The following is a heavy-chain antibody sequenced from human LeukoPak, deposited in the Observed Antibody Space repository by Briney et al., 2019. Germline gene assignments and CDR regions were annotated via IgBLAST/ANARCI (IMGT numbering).Heavy chain of an antibody. CDR3: ARVPFDY. V-gene: IGHV4-34*01. CDR2: INHSGST. J-gene: IGHJ4*02. Sequence: SETPSLTCAVYGGSFSGYYWSWIRQPPGKGLEWIGEINHSGSTNYNPSLKSRVTISVDTSKNQFSLKLSSVTAAETAVYYCARVPFDYWGQGTWSPSPQ. CDR1: GGSFSGYY.